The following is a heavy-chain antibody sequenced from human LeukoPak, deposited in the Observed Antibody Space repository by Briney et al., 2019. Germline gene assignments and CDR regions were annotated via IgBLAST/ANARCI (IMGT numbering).Heavy chain of an antibody. J-gene: IGHJ5*02. CDR1: GGSFSGYY. CDR3: ARFGCSSTSCYSGFSWFDP. D-gene: IGHD2-2*01. Sequence: SETLSLTCAVYGGSFSGYYWSWIRQPPGKRLEWIGEINHSGSTNYNPSLKSRVTISVDTSKNQFSLKLSSVTAADTAVYYCARFGCSSTSCYSGFSWFDPWGQGTLVTVSS. CDR2: INHSGST. V-gene: IGHV4-34*01.